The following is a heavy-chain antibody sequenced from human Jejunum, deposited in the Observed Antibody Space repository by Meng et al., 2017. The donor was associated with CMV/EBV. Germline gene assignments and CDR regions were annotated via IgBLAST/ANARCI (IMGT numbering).Heavy chain of an antibody. Sequence: GEVVGSGGGLVQPGGSLILSCAASEFTVSNNYMAWVRQAPGKGLEWVSVIYSGGSTYYGDSVKDRFTISRDTSRNTVYLQMDSLRAEDTAVYYCARGAGSSSSRRYLDYWGQGTLVTVSS. CDR1: EFTVSNNY. J-gene: IGHJ4*03. V-gene: IGHV3-66*01. CDR2: IYSGGST. D-gene: IGHD6-6*01. CDR3: ARGAGSSSSRRYLDY.